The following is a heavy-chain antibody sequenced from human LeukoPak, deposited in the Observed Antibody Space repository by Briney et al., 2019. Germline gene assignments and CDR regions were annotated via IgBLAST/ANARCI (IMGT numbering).Heavy chain of an antibody. CDR3: AREDIVVVPAAMFDC. Sequence: GGSLRLSCAASGFTVSSNYMNWVRQAPGKGLEWVSYISGGSSTIHYADSVKGRFTISRDNAKNSLYLHMNSLRAEDTAVYYCAREDIVVVPAAMFDCWGQGTLVTVSS. D-gene: IGHD2-2*01. V-gene: IGHV3-48*01. CDR1: GFTVSSNY. J-gene: IGHJ5*01. CDR2: ISGGSSTI.